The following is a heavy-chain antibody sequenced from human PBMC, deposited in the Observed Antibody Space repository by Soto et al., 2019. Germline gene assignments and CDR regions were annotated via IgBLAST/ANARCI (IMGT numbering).Heavy chain of an antibody. CDR3: ASFRCSGSSCALSP. CDR1: GGSISSSSYY. CDR2: IFYSGST. V-gene: IGHV4-39*07. Sequence: SETLSLSCTVSGGSISSSSYYWGWFRRPPGKGLEWIGSIFYSGSTYYNPSLKSRVTISVDTSKNQFSLKLSSVTAADTAVYYCASFRCSGSSCALSPWGQGTLVT. D-gene: IGHD2-15*01. J-gene: IGHJ5*02.